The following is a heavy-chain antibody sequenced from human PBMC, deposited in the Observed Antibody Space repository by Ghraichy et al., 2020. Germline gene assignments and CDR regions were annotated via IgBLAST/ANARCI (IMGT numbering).Heavy chain of an antibody. CDR1: DGSMSNFY. Sequence: ETLSLTCSVFDGSMSNFYWSWIRQSPGKGLEWIGYIYSDGSTKYNPSLQSRVTISIDTSKNQFSLKMTLMTAADTAVYYWARDTAYWGQGILVAVSS. V-gene: IGHV4-59*12. CDR3: ARDTAY. D-gene: IGHD4-17*01. J-gene: IGHJ4*02. CDR2: IYSDGST.